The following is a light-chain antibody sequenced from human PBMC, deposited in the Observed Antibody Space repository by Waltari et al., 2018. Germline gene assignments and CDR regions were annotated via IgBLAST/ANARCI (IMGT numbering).Light chain of an antibody. V-gene: IGKV3-15*01. Sequence: EVLMTQSPATLSVSPGERAPLSCRASQSIARNLAWYQQKPGQAPRLLIYGASTRATDVPDRFSGSGSGTEFTLTISSLQSEDFAVYYCQQYNNWRTFGQGTKLEIK. J-gene: IGKJ2*01. CDR3: QQYNNWRT. CDR1: QSIARN. CDR2: GAS.